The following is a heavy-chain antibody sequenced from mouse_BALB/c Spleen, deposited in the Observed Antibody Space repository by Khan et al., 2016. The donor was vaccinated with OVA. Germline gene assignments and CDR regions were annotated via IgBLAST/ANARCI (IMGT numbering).Heavy chain of an antibody. V-gene: IGHV3-2*02. Sequence: VQLQESGPGLVKPSQSLSLTCTVTGYSITSDYAWNWIRQFPGNKLEWMGYISSSGSTNYNPAPKSRISITRDTSKNQFFLQLNSVTTEDTATYYCARDGSRYNYAMDYWGQGTSVTVSS. D-gene: IGHD2-3*01. J-gene: IGHJ4*01. CDR1: GYSITSDYA. CDR2: ISSSGST. CDR3: ARDGSRYNYAMDY.